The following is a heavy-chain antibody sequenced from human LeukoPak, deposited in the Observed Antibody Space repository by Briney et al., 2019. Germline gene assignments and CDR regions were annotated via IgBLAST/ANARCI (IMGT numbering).Heavy chain of an antibody. CDR3: ARYYDGSGYFGAFDI. J-gene: IGHJ3*02. Sequence: GGSLRLSCAAPGFTFSDYWMSWVRQAPGKGLEWVANIKQDGSEKIYVDSVKGRFTISRDNAKNSLYLQMNSLRAEDTAVYYCARYYDGSGYFGAFDIWGQGTTVTVSS. CDR2: IKQDGSEK. D-gene: IGHD3-22*01. V-gene: IGHV3-7*01. CDR1: GFTFSDYW.